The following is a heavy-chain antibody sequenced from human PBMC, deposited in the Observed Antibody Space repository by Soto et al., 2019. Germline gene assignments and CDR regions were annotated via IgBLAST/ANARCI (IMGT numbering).Heavy chain of an antibody. Sequence: QVQLVQSGAEVKKPGSSVKVSCKASGGSISSFAISWVRQAPGQGLDWMGGIIPIFDSANYAQKFQGRVTIPADASTSTVYMELSRLRSEDTAVYYCARDDGSGWFFEAAWGQGTLVTVSS. CDR2: IIPIFDSA. J-gene: IGHJ5*02. CDR3: ARDDGSGWFFEAA. V-gene: IGHV1-69*12. D-gene: IGHD6-19*01. CDR1: GGSISSFA.